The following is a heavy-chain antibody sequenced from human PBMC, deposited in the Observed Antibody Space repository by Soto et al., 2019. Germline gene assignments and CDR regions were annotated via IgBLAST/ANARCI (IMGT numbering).Heavy chain of an antibody. CDR3: ARGDYGTGGYPFPYFDY. Sequence: HEHLVQSGAEVKRPGASLKVSCNASGYSFTGYYIHWVRQAPGQGIEWMGWSNPDSGATNYAKHSQGRVTLTTDTSISTASMDLTSLTSDDAAVYYCARGDYGTGGYPFPYFDYWGQGTLVLVSS. D-gene: IGHD2-8*02. J-gene: IGHJ4*02. V-gene: IGHV1-2*02. CDR2: SNPDSGAT. CDR1: GYSFTGYY.